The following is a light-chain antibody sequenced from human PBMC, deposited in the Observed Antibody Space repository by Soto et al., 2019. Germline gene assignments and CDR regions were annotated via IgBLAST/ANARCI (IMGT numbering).Light chain of an antibody. CDR2: NNI. J-gene: IGLJ2*01. CDR1: SFNIGAGYD. CDR3: QSYDTMLSGPGV. V-gene: IGLV1-40*01. Sequence: QSVLTQPPSVSGAPGQRVTISCTVSSFNIGAGYDVHWYQQLPGTAPKLLIYNNINRPSGVPDRFSGSKSGTSASLAITGLQPEDEADYYCQSYDTMLSGPGVFGGGTKLTVL.